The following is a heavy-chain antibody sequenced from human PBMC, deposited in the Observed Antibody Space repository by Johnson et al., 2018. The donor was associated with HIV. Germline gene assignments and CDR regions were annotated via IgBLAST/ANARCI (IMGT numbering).Heavy chain of an antibody. D-gene: IGHD1-26*01. Sequence: HVQLVESGGGVVQPGRSLRLSCAASGFTFSSYAMHWVRQAPGKGLEWVAVISYDGSNKYYAYSVKCLFTISRDNSKNTLYLQMNSLRAEDTAVYYCARDGKVGATPRRAFDIWGQGTMVTVSS. CDR1: GFTFSSYA. CDR2: ISYDGSNK. J-gene: IGHJ3*02. V-gene: IGHV3-30-3*01. CDR3: ARDGKVGATPRRAFDI.